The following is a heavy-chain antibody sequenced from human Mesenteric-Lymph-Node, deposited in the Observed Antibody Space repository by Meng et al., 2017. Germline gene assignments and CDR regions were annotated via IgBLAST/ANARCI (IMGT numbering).Heavy chain of an antibody. CDR1: GYTFTNYG. CDR2: INAYNGDT. Sequence: QAHMVQSGGEVKKPGAPVYVSCKPSGYTFTNYGITWVRQAPGQGLEWMGWINAYNGDTNYAQTLQGRVTMTTDTSTSTAYMELRSLRSDDTAVYYCARVEVGITSGDYWGQGTLVTVSS. J-gene: IGHJ4*02. V-gene: IGHV1-18*01. CDR3: ARVEVGITSGDY. D-gene: IGHD1-26*01.